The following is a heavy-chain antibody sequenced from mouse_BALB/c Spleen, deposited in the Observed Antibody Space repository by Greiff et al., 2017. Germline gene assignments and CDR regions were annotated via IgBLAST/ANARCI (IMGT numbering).Heavy chain of an antibody. CDR1: GYTFTSYW. D-gene: IGHD2-4*01. V-gene: IGHV1S22*01. J-gene: IGHJ4*01. Sequence: LQQPGSELVRPGASVKLSCKASGYTFTSYWMHWVKQRPGQGLEWIGNIYPGSGSTNYDEKFKSKATLTVDTSSSTAYMQLSSLTSEDSAVYYCTWHYDKDYAMDYWGQGTSVTVSS. CDR2: IYPGSGST. CDR3: TWHYDKDYAMDY.